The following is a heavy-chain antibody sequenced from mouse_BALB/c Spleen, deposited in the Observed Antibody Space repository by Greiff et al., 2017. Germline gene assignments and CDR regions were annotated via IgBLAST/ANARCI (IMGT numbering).Heavy chain of an antibody. V-gene: IGHV10-1*02. J-gene: IGHJ4*01. CDR1: GFTFNTYA. D-gene: IGHD2-2*01. Sequence: EVQGVESGGGLVQPKGSLKLSCAASGFTFNTYAMNWVRQAPGKGLEWVARIRSKSNNYATYYADSVKDRFTISRDDSQSMLYLQMNNLKTEDTAMYYCVRHYGYAMDYWGQGTSVTVSS. CDR2: IRSKSNNYAT. CDR3: VRHYGYAMDY.